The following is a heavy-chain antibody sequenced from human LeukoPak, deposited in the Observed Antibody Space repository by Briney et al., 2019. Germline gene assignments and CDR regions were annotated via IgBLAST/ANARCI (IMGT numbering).Heavy chain of an antibody. CDR1: GFTFSSYA. V-gene: IGHV3-23*01. D-gene: IGHD3-22*01. Sequence: GGSLRLSCAASGFTFSSYAMSWVRQAPGKGLEWVSAISGSGGSTYYADSVKGRFTISRDNSKNTLHLQMNSLRAEDTAVYYCARDSSGYNDNWFDPWGQGTLVTVSS. J-gene: IGHJ5*02. CDR2: ISGSGGST. CDR3: ARDSSGYNDNWFDP.